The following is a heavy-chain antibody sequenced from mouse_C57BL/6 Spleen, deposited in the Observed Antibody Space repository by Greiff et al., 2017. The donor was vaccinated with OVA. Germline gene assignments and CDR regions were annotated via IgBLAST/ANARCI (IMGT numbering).Heavy chain of an antibody. CDR3: ARKGDYYAMDY. CDR1: GYAFSSSW. V-gene: IGHV1-82*01. Sequence: VQGVESGPELVKPGASVKISCKASGYAFSSSWMNWVKQRPGKGLEWIGRIYPGDGDTNYNGKFKGKATLTADKSSSTAYMQLSSLTSEDSAVYFCARKGDYYAMDYWGQGTSVTVSS. J-gene: IGHJ4*01. CDR2: IYPGDGDT.